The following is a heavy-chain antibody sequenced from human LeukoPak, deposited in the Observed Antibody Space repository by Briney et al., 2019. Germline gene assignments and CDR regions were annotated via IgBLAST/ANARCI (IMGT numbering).Heavy chain of an antibody. V-gene: IGHV3-30-3*01. D-gene: IGHD3-3*01. J-gene: IGHJ3*02. CDR3: ATQETHQYYDFWSGYYHDAFDI. Sequence: QAGRSLRLSRGASGFSFDTYAMHWVRQVPGKGLEWVAVISSDGSNKYYADSVKGRFTISRDNSKNTLYLQMNSLRAEDTAVYYCATQETHQYYDFWSGYYHDAFDIWGQGTMVTVSS. CDR2: ISSDGSNK. CDR1: GFSFDTYA.